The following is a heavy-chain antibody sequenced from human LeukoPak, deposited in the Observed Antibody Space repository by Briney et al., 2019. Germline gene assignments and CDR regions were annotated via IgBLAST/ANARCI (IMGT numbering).Heavy chain of an antibody. D-gene: IGHD6-19*01. Sequence: GGSLRLSCAASGFTFSSYAMHWVRQAPGKGLEWVAVISYDGSNKYYADSVKGRFTISRDNSKNTLYLQMNSLRAEDTAAYYCARDPRYSSGWYLDYWGQGTLVTVSS. V-gene: IGHV3-30*04. CDR3: ARDPRYSSGWYLDY. CDR2: ISYDGSNK. CDR1: GFTFSSYA. J-gene: IGHJ4*02.